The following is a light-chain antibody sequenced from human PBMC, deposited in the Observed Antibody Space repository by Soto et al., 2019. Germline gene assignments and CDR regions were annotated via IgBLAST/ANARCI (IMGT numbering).Light chain of an antibody. CDR2: SNN. CDR3: AAWDESLNALV. Sequence: QSVLTQPPSASGTPGQRVTISCSGSSSNIGSNTENSYQQLPGTAPKLLIYSNNQRPSAVPDRFSGSKSGTSAALAISGLQYDDEAAYSCAAWDESLNALVFGGGTKVTVL. J-gene: IGLJ2*01. CDR1: SSNIGSNT. V-gene: IGLV1-44*01.